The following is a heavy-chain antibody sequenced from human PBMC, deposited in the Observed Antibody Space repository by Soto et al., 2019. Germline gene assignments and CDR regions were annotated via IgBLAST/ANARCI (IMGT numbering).Heavy chain of an antibody. CDR2: ISYDGSNE. CDR3: AKKEGRGVDTAMVAIFDY. D-gene: IGHD5-18*01. V-gene: IGHV3-30*18. Sequence: QVQLVESGGGVVQPGRSLRLSCAASGFTFTHYAMHWVRQAPGKGLEWVAVISYDGSNEYYADSVKGRFTIARDNSKNTVYLQMDSLRTEDTAVYYCAKKEGRGVDTAMVAIFDYWGQGTLVTVST. J-gene: IGHJ4*02. CDR1: GFTFTHYA.